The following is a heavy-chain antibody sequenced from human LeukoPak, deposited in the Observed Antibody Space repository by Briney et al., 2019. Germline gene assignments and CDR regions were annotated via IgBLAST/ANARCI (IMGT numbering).Heavy chain of an antibody. V-gene: IGHV1-8*01. CDR1: GYTFRSYE. CDR2: IHPNSGKT. Sequence: ASVKVSCKASGYTFRSYEINWVRQAPGQGLEWVGWIHPNSGKTGYAQKFQGRVTMTRDTSKETAFMELSSLKFDDTAIFYCERGQYGDNRYFDIWGQGTLVTVSS. D-gene: IGHD4-23*01. CDR3: ERGQYGDNRYFDI. J-gene: IGHJ4*02.